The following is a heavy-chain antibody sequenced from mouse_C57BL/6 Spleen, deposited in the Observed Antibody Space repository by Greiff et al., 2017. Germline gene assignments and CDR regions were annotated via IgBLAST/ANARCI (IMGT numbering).Heavy chain of an antibody. CDR2: IHPNSGST. CDR1: GYTFTSYW. V-gene: IGHV1-64*01. Sequence: QVQLQQPGAELVKPGASVKLSCKASGYTFTSYWMHWVKQRPGQGLEWIGMIHPNSGSTNYNEKFKSKATLTVDKSSSTAYMQLSSLTSEDSAVYYCARGPIYYDYDDYYAMDYWGQGTSVTVSS. CDR3: ARGPIYYDYDDYYAMDY. D-gene: IGHD2-4*01. J-gene: IGHJ4*01.